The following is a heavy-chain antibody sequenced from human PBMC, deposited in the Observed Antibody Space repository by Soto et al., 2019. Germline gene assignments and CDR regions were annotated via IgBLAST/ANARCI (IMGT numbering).Heavy chain of an antibody. J-gene: IGHJ4*02. CDR3: ARESWGY. D-gene: IGHD1-26*01. Sequence: QVQLVQSGAELRKPGASVKVSCKTSGYIFTSYAMHWVRQAPGQRLEWMGWINAGNGNTKYSQKFQGRVTITRDTSASTAYMELSSQRSEDTAVYYCARESWGYWGQGTLVTVSS. CDR1: GYIFTSYA. V-gene: IGHV1-3*01. CDR2: INAGNGNT.